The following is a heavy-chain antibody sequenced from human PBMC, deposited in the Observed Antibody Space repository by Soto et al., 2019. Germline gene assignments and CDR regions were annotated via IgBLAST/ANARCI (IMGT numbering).Heavy chain of an antibody. Sequence: PGQSLKISCQGAGYTFSSYWIACVRQMPGKGLELMGSIFPRHFDTRFSPSFQGRVTISVDKSINTAYLQCSSLRASDTAMYYCARRYNSGWSIHPYYMDFWGPGTLVSVSS. CDR2: IFPRHFDT. J-gene: IGHJ4*02. CDR3: ARRYNSGWSIHPYYMDF. V-gene: IGHV5-51*01. CDR1: GYTFSSYW. D-gene: IGHD6-19*01.